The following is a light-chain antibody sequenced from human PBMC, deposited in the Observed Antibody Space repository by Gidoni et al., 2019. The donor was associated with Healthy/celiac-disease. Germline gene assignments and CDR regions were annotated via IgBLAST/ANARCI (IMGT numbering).Light chain of an antibody. CDR1: SSNTGSNY. CDR3: AAWDDSLSGLYV. Sequence: QSVLTQPPSASGTPGQRVTISCSGSSSNTGSNYVYWYQQLPGTAPKLLIYRNNQRPSGVPDRFSGAKSGTAAARASSGLRSEDEADYYCAAWDDSLSGLYVFGTGTKVTVL. V-gene: IGLV1-47*01. CDR2: RNN. J-gene: IGLJ1*01.